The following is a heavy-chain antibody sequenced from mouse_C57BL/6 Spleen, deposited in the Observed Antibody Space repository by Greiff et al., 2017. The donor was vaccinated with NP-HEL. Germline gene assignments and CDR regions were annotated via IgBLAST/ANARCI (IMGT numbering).Heavy chain of an antibody. CDR1: GYTFTSYW. CDR2: IHPNSGST. V-gene: IGHV1-64*01. D-gene: IGHD2-4*01. Sequence: QVQLQQPGAELVKPGASVKLSCKASGYTFTSYWMHWVKQRPGQGLEWIGMIHPNSGSTNYNEKFKSKATLTVDKSSSTAYMQLSSLTSEDSAVYYCARRDYGYWYFDVWGTGTTVTVSS. J-gene: IGHJ1*03. CDR3: ARRDYGYWYFDV.